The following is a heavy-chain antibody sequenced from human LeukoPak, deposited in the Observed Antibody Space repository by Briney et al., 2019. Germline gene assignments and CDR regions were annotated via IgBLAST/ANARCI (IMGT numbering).Heavy chain of an antibody. CDR2: ISYDGSNK. CDR1: GFTFSSYG. V-gene: IGHV3-30*18. Sequence: GRSLRLSCAASGFTFSSYGMHWVRQAPGKGLEWVAVISYDGSNKYYADSVKGRFTISRDNSKNTLYLQMNSLRAEDTAVYYCAKDLRAGWSDYFDYWGQGTLVTVSS. J-gene: IGHJ4*02. D-gene: IGHD6-19*01. CDR3: AKDLRAGWSDYFDY.